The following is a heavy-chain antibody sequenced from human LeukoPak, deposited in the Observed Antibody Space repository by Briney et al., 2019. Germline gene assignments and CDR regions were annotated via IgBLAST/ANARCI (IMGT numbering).Heavy chain of an antibody. D-gene: IGHD6-13*01. CDR2: ISSSSSYI. V-gene: IGHV3-21*01. J-gene: IGHJ4*02. CDR3: ALTPLIAAAGTRANYFDY. CDR1: GFTFSSYS. Sequence: TGTSLRLSCAASGFTFSSYSMNWVRQAPGKGLEWVSSISSSSSYIYYADSVKGRFTISRDNAKNSLYLQMNSLRAEDTAVYYCALTPLIAAAGTRANYFDYWGQGTLVTVSS.